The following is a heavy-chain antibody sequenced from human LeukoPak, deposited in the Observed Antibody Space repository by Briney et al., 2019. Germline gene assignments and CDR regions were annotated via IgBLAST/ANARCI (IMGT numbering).Heavy chain of an antibody. CDR2: ISHDGII. J-gene: IGHJ4*02. Sequence: GGSLRLSCETAGFTFSSYVMHWVRRTPGKGLVWVSRISHDGIISYANSVKGRFTISRDNAKNTLTLQMNSLRVEDTAVYFCARDWVYKIDYWGRGTLVTVSS. CDR1: GFTFSSYV. V-gene: IGHV3-74*01. D-gene: IGHD5-24*01. CDR3: ARDWVYKIDY.